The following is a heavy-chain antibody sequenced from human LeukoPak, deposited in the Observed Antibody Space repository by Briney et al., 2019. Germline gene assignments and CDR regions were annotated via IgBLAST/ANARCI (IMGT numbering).Heavy chain of an antibody. Sequence: SETLSLTCTVSGGSISSSSYYWGWIRQPPGKGLEWIGSIYYSGSTYYNPSLKSRVTISVDTSKNQFSLKLSSVTAADTAVYYCAREVNYYDQAGYFDYWGQGTLVTVSS. D-gene: IGHD3-22*01. CDR3: AREVNYYDQAGYFDY. V-gene: IGHV4-39*07. J-gene: IGHJ4*02. CDR1: GGSISSSSYY. CDR2: IYYSGST.